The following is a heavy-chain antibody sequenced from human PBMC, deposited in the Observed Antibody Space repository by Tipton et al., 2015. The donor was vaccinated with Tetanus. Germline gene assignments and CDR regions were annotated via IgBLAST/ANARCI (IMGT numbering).Heavy chain of an antibody. CDR2: LNPKSGSA. Sequence: QLVQSGAEVKKPGASVKVSCKASGYTFTSYGLNWVRKAAGRGFEWMGWLNPKSGSAAYAPRFQGRVTMTTNTSITTAFMEVASLTYEDTAVYYCASGSSIRHGLDVWGQGMLVTVSS. CDR1: GYTFTSYG. D-gene: IGHD2-2*01. V-gene: IGHV1-8*02. CDR3: ASGSSIRHGLDV. J-gene: IGHJ4*02.